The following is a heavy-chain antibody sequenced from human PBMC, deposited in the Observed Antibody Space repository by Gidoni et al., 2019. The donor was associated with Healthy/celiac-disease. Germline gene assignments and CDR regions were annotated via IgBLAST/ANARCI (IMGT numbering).Heavy chain of an antibody. Sequence: EVQLVESGGGLVKPGGSLRLSCAASGFTFSSYSLSWVRQTPGKGLEWVSSISGSSTYIYYADSVKGRVTISRDNAKNSLYLHMNSLRTEDTAVYYCARRVVATSTYFDYWGQGTLVTVSS. CDR1: GFTFSSYS. J-gene: IGHJ4*02. V-gene: IGHV3-21*01. CDR3: ARRVVATSTYFDY. CDR2: ISGSSTYI. D-gene: IGHD5-12*01.